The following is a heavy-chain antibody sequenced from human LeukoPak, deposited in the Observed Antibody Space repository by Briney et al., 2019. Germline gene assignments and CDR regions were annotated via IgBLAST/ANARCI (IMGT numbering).Heavy chain of an antibody. V-gene: IGHV1-69*13. CDR1: GGTFSSYA. D-gene: IGHD3-10*01. J-gene: IGHJ3*02. CDR2: IIPIFGTA. CDR3: ARERVGAFDI. Sequence: SVKVSCKASGGTFSSYAISWVRQAPGRGLEWMGGIIPIFGTANYAQKFQGRVTITADESTSTAYMELSSLRSEDTAVYYCARERVGAFDIWGQGTMVTVSS.